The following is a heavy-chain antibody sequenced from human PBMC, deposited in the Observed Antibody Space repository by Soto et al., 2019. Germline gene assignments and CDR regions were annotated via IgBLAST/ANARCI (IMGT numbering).Heavy chain of an antibody. V-gene: IGHV3-13*01. D-gene: IGHD1-1*01. CDR2: IGTAGDT. CDR3: ARGDFISSLEPTRNDAFDI. Sequence: GGSLRLSCAASGFTFSSYDMHWVRQATGKGLEWVSAIGTAGDTYYPGSVKGRFTISRENAKNSLYLQMNSLRAGDTAVYYCARGDFISSLEPTRNDAFDIWGQGTMVTVSS. CDR1: GFTFSSYD. J-gene: IGHJ3*02.